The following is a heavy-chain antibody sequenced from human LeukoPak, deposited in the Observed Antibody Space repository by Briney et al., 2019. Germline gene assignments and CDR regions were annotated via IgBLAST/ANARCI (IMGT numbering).Heavy chain of an antibody. Sequence: ASVKVSCKASGDTFTSYDINWVRQASGQGLEWMGWMNPNSGNTGYAQKFRGRVTMTRNTSISTAYMELSSLRSEDTAVYYCARVLSKKVHDSSGYYPFDYWGQGTLVTVSS. D-gene: IGHD3-22*01. J-gene: IGHJ4*02. CDR3: ARVLSKKVHDSSGYYPFDY. CDR1: GDTFTSYD. CDR2: MNPNSGNT. V-gene: IGHV1-8*01.